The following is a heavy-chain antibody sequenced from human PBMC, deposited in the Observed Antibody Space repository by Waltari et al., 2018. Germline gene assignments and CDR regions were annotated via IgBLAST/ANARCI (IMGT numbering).Heavy chain of an antibody. V-gene: IGHV1-3*01. CDR3: ARGPLGYINYSPFDY. D-gene: IGHD4-4*01. CDR2: INAGNGNT. J-gene: IGHJ4*02. CDR1: GYHFPSST. Sequence: QLQLVRTGSKVKKPGASVKGSCKASGYHFPSSTMHWVRQAPGQRLEWMGWINAGNGNTKYSQKFQGRVTITMDTSASTAYMELSSLRSEDTAVYYCARGPLGYINYSPFDYWGQGTLVTVSS.